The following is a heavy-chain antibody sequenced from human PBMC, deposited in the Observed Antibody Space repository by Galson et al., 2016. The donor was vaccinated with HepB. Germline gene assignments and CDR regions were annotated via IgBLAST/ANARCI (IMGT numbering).Heavy chain of an antibody. CDR2: ISGSGTTI. J-gene: IGHJ6*02. CDR3: ARVMVDYHYWSNKPKHYYSGMDV. CDR1: GITFSDSY. V-gene: IGHV3-11*01. D-gene: IGHD3-3*01. Sequence: SLRLSCADSGITFSDSYMTWIRQAPGKGLEWLSYISGSGTTIYYADSVKGRFTISRDNAKNSLYLQMNSLRAEDTAVYYCARVMVDYHYWSNKPKHYYSGMDVWGQGTTVTVSS.